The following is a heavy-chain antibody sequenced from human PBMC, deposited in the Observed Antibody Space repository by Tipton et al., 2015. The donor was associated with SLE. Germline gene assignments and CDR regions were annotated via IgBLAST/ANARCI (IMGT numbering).Heavy chain of an antibody. V-gene: IGHV4-39*07. D-gene: IGHD1-1*01. J-gene: IGHJ4*02. Sequence: TLSLTCTVSGGSISSSSYYWGWIRQPPGKGLEWIGSIYYSGSTYYNPSLKGRVPISVDTSKNQFSLKLSSVTAADTAVYYCARDKAGTTGWGQGTLVTVSS. CDR3: ARDKAGTTG. CDR1: GGSISSSSYY. CDR2: IYYSGST.